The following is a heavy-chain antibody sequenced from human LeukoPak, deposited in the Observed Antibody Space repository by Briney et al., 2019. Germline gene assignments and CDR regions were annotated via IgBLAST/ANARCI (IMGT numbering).Heavy chain of an antibody. CDR2: IYYSGST. CDR3: ARVGYDYVWGSYPLDY. CDR1: GGSFSGYY. V-gene: IGHV4-59*01. D-gene: IGHD3-16*02. J-gene: IGHJ4*02. Sequence: SETLSLTCAVYGGSFSGYYWSWIRQPPAKGLEWIGYIYYSGSTNYNPSLKSRVTISVDTSKNQFSLKLSSVTAADTAVYYCARVGYDYVWGSYPLDYWGQGTLVTVSS.